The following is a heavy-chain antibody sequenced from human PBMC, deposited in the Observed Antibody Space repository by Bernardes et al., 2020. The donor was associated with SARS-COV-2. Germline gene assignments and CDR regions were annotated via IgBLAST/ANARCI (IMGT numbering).Heavy chain of an antibody. D-gene: IGHD6-19*01. J-gene: IGHJ4*02. V-gene: IGHV3-21*01. CDR2: ISSSSYI. Sequence: GGSLRLSCAASGFTFSSYSMNWVRQAPGKGLEWVSSISSSSYIYYADSVKGRFTISRDNAKNSLYLQMNSLRAEDTAVYYCARDLVDGSGWAFDYWGQGTLVTVSS. CDR3: ARDLVDGSGWAFDY. CDR1: GFTFSSYS.